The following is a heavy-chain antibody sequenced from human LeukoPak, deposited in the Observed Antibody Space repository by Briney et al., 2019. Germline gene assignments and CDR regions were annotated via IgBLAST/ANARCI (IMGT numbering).Heavy chain of an antibody. CDR2: IWYDGSNK. CDR1: GFTFSSYG. D-gene: IGHD2-2*01. CDR3: ARAGLFCSSTGCYSSGGMDV. V-gene: IGHV3-33*01. Sequence: GRSLRLSCAASGFTFSSYGMHWVRQAPGKGLEWVAVIWYDGSNKYYADSVKGRFTISRDNSKNTLYLQMNSLRAEDTAVYYCARAGLFCSSTGCYSSGGMDVWGQGTTVTVSS. J-gene: IGHJ6*02.